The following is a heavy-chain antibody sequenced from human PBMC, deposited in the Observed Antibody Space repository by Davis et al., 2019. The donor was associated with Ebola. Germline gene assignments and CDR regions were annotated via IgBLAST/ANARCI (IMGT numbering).Heavy chain of an antibody. CDR2: INTNSGGT. Sequence: ASVKVSCKASGYPFTDYYIHWVRQAPGQGLEWMGRINTNSGGTNYAQKLQGRVTMTTDTSTSTAYMELRSLRSDDTAVYYCARDYLGSGYDYFDYWGQGTLVTVSS. J-gene: IGHJ4*02. CDR3: ARDYLGSGYDYFDY. V-gene: IGHV1-2*06. CDR1: GYPFTDYY. D-gene: IGHD5-12*01.